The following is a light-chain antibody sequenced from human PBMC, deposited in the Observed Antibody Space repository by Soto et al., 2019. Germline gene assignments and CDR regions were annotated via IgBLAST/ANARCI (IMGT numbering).Light chain of an antibody. Sequence: IQLTQSPSTLSGSVGDRVTITCRASQGVSTWLAWYQQRPSQAPKLLVYEASKLQSGVPSRFSASGSVRDFTLTMSSLQPEDSATYYCQQYYDFRTFGQGTKVEI. V-gene: IGKV1-5*03. CDR2: EAS. CDR3: QQYYDFRT. J-gene: IGKJ1*01. CDR1: QGVSTW.